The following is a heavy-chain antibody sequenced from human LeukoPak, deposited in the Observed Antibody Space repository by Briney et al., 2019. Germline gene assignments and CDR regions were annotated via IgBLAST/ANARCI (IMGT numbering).Heavy chain of an antibody. Sequence: SETLSLTCTVSGGSISSSSYYWGWIRQPPGKGLEWIGSIYYSGSTYYNPSLKSRVTISVDTSKNQFSLKRSSVTAADTAVYYCARHEVGYYGSGSYRFDYWGQGTLVTVSS. D-gene: IGHD3-10*01. CDR1: GGSISSSSYY. V-gene: IGHV4-39*01. CDR2: IYYSGST. CDR3: ARHEVGYYGSGSYRFDY. J-gene: IGHJ4*02.